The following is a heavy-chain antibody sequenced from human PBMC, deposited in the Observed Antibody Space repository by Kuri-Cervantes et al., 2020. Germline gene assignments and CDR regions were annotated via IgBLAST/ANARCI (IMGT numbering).Heavy chain of an antibody. D-gene: IGHD3-22*01. CDR3: ARGDGDSSGYMDV. J-gene: IGHJ6*02. Sequence: SETLSLTCTVSGGSVSSGSYYWSWIRQPPGKGLEWIGYIYYSGSTNYNPSLKSRVTISVDTSKNQFSLKLSSVTAADTAVYYCARGDGDSSGYMDVWGQGTTVTVSS. CDR1: GGSVSSGSYY. CDR2: IYYSGST. V-gene: IGHV4-61*01.